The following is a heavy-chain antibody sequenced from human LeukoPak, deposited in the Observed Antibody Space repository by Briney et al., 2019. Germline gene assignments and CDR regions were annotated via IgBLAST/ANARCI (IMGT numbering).Heavy chain of an antibody. V-gene: IGHV3-11*04. CDR2: ISSSGSTL. CDR3: ARDLSPHSSSWYPLGY. J-gene: IGHJ4*02. Sequence: GALRLSCAASGFTFGDYYMSWIRQAPGKGLEWVSYISSSGSTLSYADSVKGRFTISRDNAKNSLYLQMNSLRAEDTAVYYCARDLSPHSSSWYPLGYWGQGTLVTVSS. D-gene: IGHD6-13*01. CDR1: GFTFGDYY.